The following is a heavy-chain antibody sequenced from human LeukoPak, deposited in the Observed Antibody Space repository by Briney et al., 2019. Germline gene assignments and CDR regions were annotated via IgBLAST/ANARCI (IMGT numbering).Heavy chain of an antibody. CDR3: ATDSRYLDTNRYFDP. CDR2: INPSGGST. D-gene: IGHD2-8*01. CDR1: GYTFTSYY. Sequence: ASVKVSCKASGYTFTSYYMHWVRQAPGQGLEWMGIINPSGGSTSYAQKFQGRVTMTRDTSTSTVYMELSSLRSEDTAVYYCATDSRYLDTNRYFDPWGQGTLITVPS. V-gene: IGHV1-46*01. J-gene: IGHJ5*02.